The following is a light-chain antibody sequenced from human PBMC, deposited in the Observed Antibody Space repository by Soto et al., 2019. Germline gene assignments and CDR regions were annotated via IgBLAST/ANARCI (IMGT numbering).Light chain of an antibody. J-gene: IGKJ1*01. V-gene: IGKV1-5*01. Sequence: DIQMTQSPSTLSASVGDRVTITCRARQSISSWLAWYQQKPGKAPKLLIYDASGLESGVPSRFSGSGSGTEFTLTISSLQPDDFATYYCQQYNSYWTFGQGTKVEIK. CDR2: DAS. CDR1: QSISSW. CDR3: QQYNSYWT.